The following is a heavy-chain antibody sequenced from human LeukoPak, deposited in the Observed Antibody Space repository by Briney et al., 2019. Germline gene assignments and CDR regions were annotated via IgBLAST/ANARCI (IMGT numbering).Heavy chain of an antibody. V-gene: IGHV3-30*03. J-gene: IGHJ3*02. D-gene: IGHD1-1*01. Sequence: PGGSLRLSCAASGFTFSSYGMHWVRQAPGKGLEWVAVISYDGSNKYYADSVKGRFTISRDNSKNTLYLQMNSLRAEDTAVYYCVRDNDRFSFDIWGQGTMVTVSS. CDR2: ISYDGSNK. CDR3: VRDNDRFSFDI. CDR1: GFTFSSYG.